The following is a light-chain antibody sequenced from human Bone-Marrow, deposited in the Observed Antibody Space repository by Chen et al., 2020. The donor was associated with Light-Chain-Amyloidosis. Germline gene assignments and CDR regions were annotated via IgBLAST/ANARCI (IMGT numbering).Light chain of an antibody. J-gene: IGKJ4*01. Sequence: EIVLTQSPGTLSLAPGEGANLACRASQTISSNYLTWYQQKFGQAPRLLIYGSSSRATGIPDRFTGSGSGTDFTLTINRLEPEAFAMSYCRQYGTTPLTVGGGTKVEIK. CDR3: RQYGTTPLT. V-gene: IGKV3-20*01. CDR1: QTISSNY. CDR2: GSS.